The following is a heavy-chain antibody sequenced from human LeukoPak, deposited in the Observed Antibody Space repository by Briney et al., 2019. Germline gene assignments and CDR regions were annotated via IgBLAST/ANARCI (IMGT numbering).Heavy chain of an antibody. J-gene: IGHJ4*02. CDR3: TTADMIVVVLY. Sequence: GGSLRLSCAASGFTFSNAWMSWVRQAPGKGLEWVGRIKSKTDGGTADYAAPVKGRFTISRDDSKNTLYLQMNSLKTEDTAVYYCTTADMIVVVLYWGQGTLVTVSS. V-gene: IGHV3-15*01. CDR2: IKSKTDGGTA. D-gene: IGHD3-22*01. CDR1: GFTFSNAW.